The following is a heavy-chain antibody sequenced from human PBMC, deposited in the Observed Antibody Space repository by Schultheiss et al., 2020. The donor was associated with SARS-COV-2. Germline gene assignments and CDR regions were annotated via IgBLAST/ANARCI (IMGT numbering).Heavy chain of an antibody. CDR3: ARDNAHSSSWYRY. CDR2: IYYSGST. D-gene: IGHD6-13*01. CDR1: GGFISSSSYY. J-gene: IGHJ4*02. Sequence: SETLSLTCTVSGGFISSSSYYWGWIRQPPGKGLEWIGSIYYSGSTYYNPSLKSRVTISVDTSKNQFSLKLSSVTAADTAVYYCARDNAHSSSWYRYWGQGTLVTVSS. V-gene: IGHV4-39*07.